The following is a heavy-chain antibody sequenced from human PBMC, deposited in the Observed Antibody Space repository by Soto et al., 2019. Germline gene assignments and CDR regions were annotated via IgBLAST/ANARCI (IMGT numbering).Heavy chain of an antibody. CDR2: IIPILGIA. CDR3: ARDSGVVAATAEYFQH. D-gene: IGHD2-15*01. CDR1: GGTFSSYT. Sequence: QVQLVQSGAEVKKPGSSVKVSCKASGGTFSSYTISWVRQAPGQGLEWMGRIIPILGIANYAQKFQGRVTITADKSTSTAYMELSSLRPEDTAVYYCARDSGVVAATAEYFQHWGQGTLVTVSS. J-gene: IGHJ1*01. V-gene: IGHV1-69*08.